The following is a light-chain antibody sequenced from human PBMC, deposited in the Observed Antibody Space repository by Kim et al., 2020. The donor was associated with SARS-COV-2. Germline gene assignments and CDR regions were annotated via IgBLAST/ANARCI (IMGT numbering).Light chain of an antibody. J-gene: IGKJ1*01. Sequence: EIVLTQSPDTLSLSPGERATLSCRASQSVSSTYFAWFQQKPGQAPRLLIYGSSNRATDIPDRFSGSGSGTAFTLTITRLEPADFAVYYCHKYAASLWTFGQGTKVEIK. V-gene: IGKV3-20*01. CDR3: HKYAASLWT. CDR1: QSVSSTY. CDR2: GSS.